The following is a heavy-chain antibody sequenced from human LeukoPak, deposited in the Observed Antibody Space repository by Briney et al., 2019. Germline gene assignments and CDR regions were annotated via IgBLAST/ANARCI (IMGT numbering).Heavy chain of an antibody. J-gene: IGHJ4*02. CDR1: GFTFSSNS. D-gene: IGHD3-10*01. Sequence: GGSLRLSCAASGFTFSSNSMNWVRQAPGKGLEWVSSISSSSSYIYYADSVKGRFTISRDNAKNSLYLQMNSLRAEDTAVYYCARNRITMVRGVTDYWGQGTLVTVSS. CDR2: ISSSSSYI. V-gene: IGHV3-21*01. CDR3: ARNRITMVRGVTDY.